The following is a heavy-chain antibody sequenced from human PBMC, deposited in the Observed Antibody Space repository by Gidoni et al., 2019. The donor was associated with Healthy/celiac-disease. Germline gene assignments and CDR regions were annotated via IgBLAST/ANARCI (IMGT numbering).Heavy chain of an antibody. D-gene: IGHD2-21*02. V-gene: IGHV3-11*05. CDR1: GFTFIDYS. Sequence: QVQLVESGGGLVRPGGALRLSCAASGFTFIDYSMRWIRQAPGKGLEVVSYISSSSSYTHYADSVKGRFTISRDNAKNSLYLQMNSLRAEDTAVYYCARDMMGGIVVVTASYYFDYGGQGTLVTVSS. J-gene: IGHJ4*02. CDR2: ISSSSSYT. CDR3: ARDMMGGIVVVTASYYFDY.